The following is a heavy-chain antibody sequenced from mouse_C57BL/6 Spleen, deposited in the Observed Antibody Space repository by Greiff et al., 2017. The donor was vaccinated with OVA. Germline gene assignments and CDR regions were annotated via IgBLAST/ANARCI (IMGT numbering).Heavy chain of an antibody. D-gene: IGHD2-1*01. CDR2: INPNNGGT. V-gene: IGHV1-18*01. Sequence: VQLKESGPELVKPGASVKIPCKASGYTFTDYNMDWVKQSHGKSLEWIGDINPNNGGTIYNQKFKGKATLNVDKSSSTAYMELRSLTSEDTAVYYCARKVYGNFHWYFDVWGTRTTVTVSS. J-gene: IGHJ1*03. CDR1: GYTFTDYN. CDR3: ARKVYGNFHWYFDV.